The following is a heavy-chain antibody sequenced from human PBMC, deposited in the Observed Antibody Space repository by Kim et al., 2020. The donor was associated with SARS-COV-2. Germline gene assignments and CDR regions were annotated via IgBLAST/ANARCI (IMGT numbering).Heavy chain of an antibody. CDR1: GGSFSGYY. J-gene: IGHJ6*03. CDR2: INHSGST. D-gene: IGHD2-8*01. Sequence: SETLSLTCAVYGGSFSGYYWSWIRQPPGKGLEWIGEINHSGSTNYNPSLKSRVTISVDTSKNQFSLKLSSVTAADTAVYYCARVLRSMSRYMDVWGKGTTVTVSS. V-gene: IGHV4-34*01. CDR3: ARVLRSMSRYMDV.